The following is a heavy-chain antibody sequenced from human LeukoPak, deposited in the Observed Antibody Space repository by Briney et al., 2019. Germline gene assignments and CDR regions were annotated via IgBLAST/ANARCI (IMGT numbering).Heavy chain of an antibody. CDR1: GGSISSYY. D-gene: IGHD4-23*01. V-gene: IGHV4-59*01. CDR2: IYYSGST. CDR3: ARWSTVVTLDAFDI. Sequence: SETLSLTCTVSGGSISSYYWSWIRQPPGKGLEWIGYIYYSGSTNYNPSLKSRVTISVDTSKNQFSLKLSSVTAADTAVYYCARWSTVVTLDAFDIWGQGTMVTVSS. J-gene: IGHJ3*02.